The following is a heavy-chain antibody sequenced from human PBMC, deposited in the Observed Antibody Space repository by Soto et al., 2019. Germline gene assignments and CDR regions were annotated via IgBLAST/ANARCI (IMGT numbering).Heavy chain of an antibody. J-gene: IGHJ3*02. Sequence: DSVKVSCKAFGYTFTSLYMHWVRQAPGQGLEWMGIINPSGGSTSYAQKFQGRVTMTRDTSTSTVYMELSSLRSEDTAVYYCARAPLARYSKALKDAFDIWGQGTMVTVSS. V-gene: IGHV1-46*03. D-gene: IGHD2-15*01. CDR3: ARAPLARYSKALKDAFDI. CDR2: INPSGGST. CDR1: GYTFTSLY.